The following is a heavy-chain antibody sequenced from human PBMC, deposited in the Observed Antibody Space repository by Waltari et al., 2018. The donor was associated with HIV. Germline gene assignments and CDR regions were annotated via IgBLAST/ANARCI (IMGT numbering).Heavy chain of an antibody. V-gene: IGHV1-18*01. CDR3: AREPSVPATDFYYYYGMDV. CDR1: GYTFTSYG. D-gene: IGHD2-2*01. Sequence: QVQLVQSGAEVKKPGASVKVSCKASGYTFTSYGISWVRLAPGQGLEWMGWISAYNGNTNYAQKLQGRVTMTTDTSTSTAYMELRSLRSDDTAVYYCAREPSVPATDFYYYYGMDVWGQGTTVTVSS. J-gene: IGHJ6*02. CDR2: ISAYNGNT.